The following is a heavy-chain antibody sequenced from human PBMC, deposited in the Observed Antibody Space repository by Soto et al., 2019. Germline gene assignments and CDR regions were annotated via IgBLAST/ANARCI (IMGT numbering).Heavy chain of an antibody. J-gene: IGHJ6*02. CDR3: ARDPAIYSGNFDYGLDV. Sequence: PGGSLRLSCAVSGFTFSRYEMNWVRQAPGKGLEWVSYIGTSGKTIYYADSVRGRFTISRDNAKNSLYLQMNSLRAEDTAVYYCARDPAIYSGNFDYGLDVWRQGTTVTVSS. D-gene: IGHD4-4*01. CDR2: IGTSGKTI. CDR1: GFTFSRYE. V-gene: IGHV3-48*03.